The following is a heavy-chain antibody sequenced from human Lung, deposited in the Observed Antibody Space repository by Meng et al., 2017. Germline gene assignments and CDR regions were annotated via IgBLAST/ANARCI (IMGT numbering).Heavy chain of an antibody. CDR2: IGHSGFT. CDR3: VRSSAWVRTGFDP. V-gene: IGHV4-39*01. CDR1: GDYIGTGAYY. D-gene: IGHD3-22*01. J-gene: IGHJ5*02. Sequence: QPQLQASGPGLVKPSEDLSLTCGVSGDYIGTGAYYWGWIRQAPGKGLEWIGSIGHSGFTYYTPSVRSRVTVSIDTSKNQFSLKLTSVTAADTAVYFCVRSSAWVRTGFDPWGQGTLVTVSS.